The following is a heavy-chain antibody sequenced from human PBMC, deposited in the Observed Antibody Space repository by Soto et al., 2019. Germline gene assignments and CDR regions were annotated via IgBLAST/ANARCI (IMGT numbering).Heavy chain of an antibody. J-gene: IGHJ4*02. CDR2: IYYSGST. D-gene: IGHD3-10*01. CDR1: GGTISSYY. CDR3: ARAPRGNYGYPSYFDY. Sequence: SVTLSLTCTVAGGTISSYYLSWIRKHPGKGLEWIGYIYYSGSTNYNPSLKSRVTISVDTSKNQFSLKLSSVTAADTAVYYCARAPRGNYGYPSYFDYWGQGTLVTVSS. V-gene: IGHV4-59*01.